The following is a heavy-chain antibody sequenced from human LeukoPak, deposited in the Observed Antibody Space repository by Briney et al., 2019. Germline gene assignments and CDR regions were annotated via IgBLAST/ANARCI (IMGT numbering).Heavy chain of an antibody. CDR3: ARGGYCSSTSCYPILIFDY. D-gene: IGHD2-2*01. CDR1: GYTFTSYG. Sequence: ASVKVSCKASGYTFTSYGISWVRQAPGQGLEWMGWISAYNGNTNYAQRLQGRVTMITDTSMSTAYMELRSLRSDDTAVYYCARGGYCSSTSCYPILIFDYWGQGTLVTVSS. J-gene: IGHJ4*02. CDR2: ISAYNGNT. V-gene: IGHV1-18*01.